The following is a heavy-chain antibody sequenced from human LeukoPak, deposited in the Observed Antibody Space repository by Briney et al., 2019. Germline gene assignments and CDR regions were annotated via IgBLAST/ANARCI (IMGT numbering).Heavy chain of an antibody. V-gene: IGHV4-39*01. CDR1: GVSISSSNSY. CDR3: ARQTGSGLFILP. D-gene: IGHD3/OR15-3a*01. CDR2: IYYSGNT. Sequence: PSETLSLTCTVSGVSISSSNSYWGWIRQPPWKGLEWIGSIYYSGNTYYNASLKSQVSISIDTSKNQFSLKLTSVTAADTAVYYCARQTGSGLFILPGGQGTLVTVSS. J-gene: IGHJ4*02.